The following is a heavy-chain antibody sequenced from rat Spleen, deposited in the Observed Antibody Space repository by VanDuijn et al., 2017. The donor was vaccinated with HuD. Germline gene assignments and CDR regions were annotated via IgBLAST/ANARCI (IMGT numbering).Heavy chain of an antibody. CDR1: GFIFSNYG. CDR2: ISPSGGST. V-gene: IGHV5-19*01. J-gene: IGHJ2*01. Sequence: EVQLVESDGGLVQPGRSLKLYCAASGFIFSNYGMHWIRQAPTKGLAWVASISPSGGSTYYRDSVKGRFTISRDHAKSTLYLQMYSLRSEDTATYYCATDRVVATVFDYWGQGVMVTVSS. CDR3: ATDRVVATVFDY. D-gene: IGHD1-3*01.